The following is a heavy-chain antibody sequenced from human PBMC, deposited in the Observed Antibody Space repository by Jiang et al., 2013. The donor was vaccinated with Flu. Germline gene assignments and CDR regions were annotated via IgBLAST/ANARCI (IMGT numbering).Heavy chain of an antibody. V-gene: IGHV1-46*01. D-gene: IGHD6-13*01. CDR3: ARGVGQQLVTPLDY. CDR2: IIPSGGST. Sequence: SGAEVKKPGASVKVSCKASGYTFTNYGITWVRQAPGQGLEWMGIIIPSGGSTSYAQKFQGRVTMTRDASTSTVYMELSSLRSDDTAMYYCARGVGQQLVTPLDYWGQGTLVTVAS. J-gene: IGHJ4*02. CDR1: GYTFTNYG.